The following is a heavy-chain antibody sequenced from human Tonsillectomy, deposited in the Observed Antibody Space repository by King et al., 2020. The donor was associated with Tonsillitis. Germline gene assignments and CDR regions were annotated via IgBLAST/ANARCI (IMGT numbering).Heavy chain of an antibody. V-gene: IGHV3-49*04. CDR1: GFPFGEYA. Sequence: VQLVESGGGLVPPGRSLRLSCTASGFPFGEYAVTWVRQAPGKGLEWVGLIKSKAYGETTEYAASVKDRFILSRDDSESIADLQMNSLKIEDTAVYYCPRGRLGESRGDYWGQGTLVTVSS. J-gene: IGHJ4*02. CDR2: IKSKAYGETT. D-gene: IGHD3-16*01. CDR3: PRGRLGESRGDY.